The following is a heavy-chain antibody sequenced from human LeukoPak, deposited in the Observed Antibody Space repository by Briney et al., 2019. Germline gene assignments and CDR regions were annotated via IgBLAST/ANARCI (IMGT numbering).Heavy chain of an antibody. J-gene: IGHJ4*02. D-gene: IGHD1-26*01. CDR3: AKDRIVGVTTSYDYFDY. CDR1: GFTVSSNY. V-gene: IGHV3-66*01. CDR2: IYSGGST. Sequence: GGSLRLSCAASGFTVSSNYMSWVRQAPGKGLEWVSVIYSGGSTYYADSVKGRFTISRDNSKNPLYLQMNSLRAEDTAVYYCAKDRIVGVTTSYDYFDYWGQGTLVTVSS.